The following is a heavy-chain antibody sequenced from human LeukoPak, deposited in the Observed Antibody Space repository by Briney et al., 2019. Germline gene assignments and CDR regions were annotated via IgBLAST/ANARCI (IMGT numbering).Heavy chain of an antibody. CDR3: ARAQWFGELLSTYMDV. CDR1: GFTFSSYS. D-gene: IGHD3-10*01. CDR2: VSSSSSYI. J-gene: IGHJ6*03. V-gene: IGHV3-21*01. Sequence: GGSLRLSCAASGFTFSSYSMNWVRQAPGKGLEWVSSVSSSSSYIYYADSVKGRFTISRDNAKNSLYLQMNSLRAEDTAVYYCARAQWFGELLSTYMDVWGKGTTVTVSS.